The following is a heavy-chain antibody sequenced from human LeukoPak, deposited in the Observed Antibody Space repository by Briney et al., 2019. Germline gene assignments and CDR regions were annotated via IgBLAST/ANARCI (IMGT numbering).Heavy chain of an antibody. V-gene: IGHV3-23*01. D-gene: IGHD3-10*01. CDR1: GFTFSSYA. Sequence: GGSLRLSCAASGFTFSSYAMSWVRQAPGKGLEWVSAISGSGGSTHYADSVKGRFTISRDNSRNTLYLQMNSLRAEDTAVYYCAKDFGSGSYDYYYMDVWGKGTTVTVSS. J-gene: IGHJ6*03. CDR2: ISGSGGST. CDR3: AKDFGSGSYDYYYMDV.